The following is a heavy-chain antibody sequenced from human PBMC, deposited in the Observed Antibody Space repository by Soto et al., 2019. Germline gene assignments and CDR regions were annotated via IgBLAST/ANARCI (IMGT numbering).Heavy chain of an antibody. J-gene: IGHJ2*01. V-gene: IGHV1-69*12. CDR3: ARGNHRWLQLWYFDL. D-gene: IGHD5-12*01. CDR2: IIPIFGTA. Sequence: QVQLVQSGAEVKKPGSSVTVSCKASGGTFSSYTISWVRQAPGQGLEWMGGIIPIFGTANYAQKVQGRVTITAAESTSTAHMELSSLRSEDTAVYYCARGNHRWLQLWYFDLWGRGTLVTVSS. CDR1: GGTFSSYT.